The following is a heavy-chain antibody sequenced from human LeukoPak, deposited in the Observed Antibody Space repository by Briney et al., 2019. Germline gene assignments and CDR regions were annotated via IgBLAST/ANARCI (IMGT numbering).Heavy chain of an antibody. Sequence: ASVKVSCKASGYTFSNYDINWVRQTAGQGLEWLGWTNPGSGNTGYAQKFRGRLTITRITSINTVYMELTSLTSDDTAVYYCARDGHRRYYYDSSGREDAFDIWGQGTMVTVSS. CDR2: TNPGSGNT. V-gene: IGHV1-8*03. J-gene: IGHJ3*02. CDR3: ARDGHRRYYYDSSGREDAFDI. D-gene: IGHD3-22*01. CDR1: GYTFSNYD.